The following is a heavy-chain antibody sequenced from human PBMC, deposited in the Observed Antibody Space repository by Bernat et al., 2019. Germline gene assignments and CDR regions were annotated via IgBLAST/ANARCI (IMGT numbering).Heavy chain of an antibody. D-gene: IGHD5-24*01. V-gene: IGHV3-23*01. CDR3: AEGLRGRRDGYPRLGDY. J-gene: IGHJ4*02. CDR1: GFTFSSYA. Sequence: EVQLLESGGGLVQPGGSLRLSCAASGFTFSSYAMSWVRQAPGKGLEWVSAISGSGGSTYYADSVKGRFTISRDNSKNTLYLQMNSLRAEDTAVYYCAEGLRGRRDGYPRLGDYWGQGTLVTVSS. CDR2: ISGSGGST.